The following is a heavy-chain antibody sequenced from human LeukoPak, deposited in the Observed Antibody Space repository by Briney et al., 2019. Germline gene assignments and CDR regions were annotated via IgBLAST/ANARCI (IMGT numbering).Heavy chain of an antibody. D-gene: IGHD6-13*01. CDR1: GGTFSSYA. CDR3: AADGYSRDYYFDY. V-gene: IGHV1-69*13. J-gene: IGHJ4*02. CDR2: IIPIFGTA. Sequence: ASVKVSCKASGGTFSSYAISWVRQAPGQGLEWMGGIIPIFGTANYAQMFQGRVTITADESTSTAYMELSSLRSEDTAVYYCAADGYSRDYYFDYWGQGTLVTVSS.